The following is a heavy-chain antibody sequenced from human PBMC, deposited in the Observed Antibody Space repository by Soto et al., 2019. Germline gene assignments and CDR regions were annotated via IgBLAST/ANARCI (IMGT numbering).Heavy chain of an antibody. CDR3: ARHNGPLYVGYYYDMDV. Sequence: TLSLTCTVSGGSIISGDYYWSWIRQPPGKGLEWIGYIYYSGDTSYNPSLKSRVTISIDTSKNQFSLKLSSVTAADTAVYYCARHNGPLYVGYYYDMDVWGQGTTVTVSS. CDR2: IYYSGDT. V-gene: IGHV4-30-4*08. CDR1: GGSIISGDYY. J-gene: IGHJ6*02. D-gene: IGHD3-16*01.